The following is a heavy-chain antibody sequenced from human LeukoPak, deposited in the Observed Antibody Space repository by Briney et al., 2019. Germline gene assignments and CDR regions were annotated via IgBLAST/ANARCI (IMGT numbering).Heavy chain of an antibody. V-gene: IGHV3-48*02. D-gene: IGHD2-2*02. J-gene: IGHJ4*02. CDR1: GFTFSTYS. Sequence: GGSLRLSCAASGFTFSTYSMNWARQAPGKGLEWISYITSSGTTIYYADSVKGRFTISRDNAKNSLYLQMSSLRDEDTAVYYCATRSASTYNYLDYWGQGTLVTVSS. CDR3: ATRSASTYNYLDY. CDR2: ITSSGTTI.